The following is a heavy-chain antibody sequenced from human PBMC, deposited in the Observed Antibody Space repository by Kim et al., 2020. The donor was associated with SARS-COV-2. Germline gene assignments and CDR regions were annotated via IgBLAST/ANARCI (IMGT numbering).Heavy chain of an antibody. V-gene: IGHV3-9*01. CDR1: GFTFDEYA. CDR2: INLHGNKT. Sequence: SLRLSCVVSGFTFDEYAMHWVRLGPGKGLEWVAGINLHGNKTSYVDPVKGRFTISRDNNKNLLYLEMNSLRPDDTALYYCAKGQRGTYYYNMDVWGQGTTVTVSS. J-gene: IGHJ6*01. CDR3: AKGQRGTYYYNMDV. D-gene: IGHD1-1*01.